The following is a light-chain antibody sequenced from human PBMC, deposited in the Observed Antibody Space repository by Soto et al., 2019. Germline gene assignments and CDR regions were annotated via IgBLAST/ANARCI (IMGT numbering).Light chain of an antibody. CDR1: QSVSSSS. J-gene: IGKJ1*01. V-gene: IGKV3-20*01. CDR2: GTS. CDR3: QQYGSSPWT. Sequence: EIVLTQSPGTLSLSPGERATLSCRASQSVSSSSLAWYQQKTGRAPRLLIFGTSTRATGILDRFSGSGSGTDFTLTVSGLEPEDFAVYYCQQYGSSPWTFGQGTKVEIK.